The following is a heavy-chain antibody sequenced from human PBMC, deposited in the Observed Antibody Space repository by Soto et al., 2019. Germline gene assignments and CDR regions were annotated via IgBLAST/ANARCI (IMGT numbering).Heavy chain of an antibody. CDR2: PYYRSKWSS. CDR1: GDSVPSKRAA. CDR3: ARTGDYLADD. Sequence: PERPLSLTFAISGDSVPSKRAALHWIRYSPSRGLAWRGRPYYRSKWSSNSAVSVHSRITTHPDTSKNQFSLQQTSATPADTAMYYCARTGDYLADDWGQGTRVTVSS. J-gene: IGHJ4*02. D-gene: IGHD3-9*01. V-gene: IGHV6-1*01.